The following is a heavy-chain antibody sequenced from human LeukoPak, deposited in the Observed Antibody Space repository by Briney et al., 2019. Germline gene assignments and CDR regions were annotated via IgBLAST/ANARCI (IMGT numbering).Heavy chain of an antibody. J-gene: IGHJ6*04. Sequence: PWASVKVSCKASGGTFSNYAISWVRQAPGQGLEWMGGIIPIFGTANYAQKFQGRVTITADESTSTAYMGLSSLRSEDTAVYYCAREAVVVPAALDVWGKGTTVTVSS. CDR1: GGTFSNYA. CDR3: AREAVVVPAALDV. D-gene: IGHD2-2*01. CDR2: IIPIFGTA. V-gene: IGHV1-69*01.